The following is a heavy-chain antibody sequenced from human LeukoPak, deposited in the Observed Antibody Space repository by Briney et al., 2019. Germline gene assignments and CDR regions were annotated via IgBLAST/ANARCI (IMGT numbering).Heavy chain of an antibody. CDR1: GFTFSSYS. Sequence: GGSLRLSCAASGFTFSSYSMNWVRQAPGKGLEWVSSISSSSSYIYYADSVKGRFTISRDNAKNSLFLQMNSLRAEDTAVYYCARDKKGDSSGSYYYYYYGMDVWGQGTTVTVSS. CDR3: ARDKKGDSSGSYYYYYYGMDV. J-gene: IGHJ6*02. CDR2: ISSSSSYI. V-gene: IGHV3-21*01. D-gene: IGHD3-22*01.